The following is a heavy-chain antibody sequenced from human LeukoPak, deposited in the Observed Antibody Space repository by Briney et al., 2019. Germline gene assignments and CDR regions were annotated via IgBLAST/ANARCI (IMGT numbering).Heavy chain of an antibody. J-gene: IGHJ4*02. V-gene: IGHV1-58*02. Sequence: ASVNVSCKASGFTFTSSAMQWVRQARGQRLEWIGWIVVGSGNTNYAQRFQERVTITRDMSTSTAYMELSGLRSEDTAVYYCAETGDYDSGVYYDYWGQGTLVTVSS. CDR2: IVVGSGNT. CDR3: AETGDYDSGVYYDY. CDR1: GFTFTSSA. D-gene: IGHD3-22*01.